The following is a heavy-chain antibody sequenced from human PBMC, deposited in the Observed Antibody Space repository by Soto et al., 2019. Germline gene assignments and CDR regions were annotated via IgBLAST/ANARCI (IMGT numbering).Heavy chain of an antibody. J-gene: IGHJ6*03. CDR1: GFTFSTYG. Sequence: DVHLLESGGGLVQRGGSLRLSCAASGFTFSTYGMTWVRQAPGKGLEWVSYGGSGGSTYYADSVKGRFTISRDNSKNTLYLQMNSLRAEDTAVYYCVKFRGRAYHYYYMDVWGNGTTVTVSS. D-gene: IGHD3-16*01. CDR2: GGSGGST. V-gene: IGHV3-23*01. CDR3: VKFRGRAYHYYYMDV.